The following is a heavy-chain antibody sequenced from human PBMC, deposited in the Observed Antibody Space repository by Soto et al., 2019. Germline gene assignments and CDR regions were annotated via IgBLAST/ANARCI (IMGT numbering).Heavy chain of an antibody. J-gene: IGHJ3*02. CDR2: IYHSGSI. CDR1: NASISSRKW. CDR3: ASKFGELLADAFDI. D-gene: IGHD3-10*01. V-gene: IGHV4-4*02. Sequence: QVQLQESGPGLVKPSGTLSLTCTVSNASISSRKWWTWVRQTPGKGLEWIGEIYHSGSINHNPSLTRRVTMSVDKSNNQFSPKMTSVTAADTAVYYCASKFGELLADAFDIWGQGTVVTVSS.